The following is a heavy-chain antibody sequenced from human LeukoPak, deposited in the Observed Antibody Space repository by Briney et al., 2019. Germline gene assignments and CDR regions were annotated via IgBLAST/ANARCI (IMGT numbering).Heavy chain of an antibody. CDR1: GGSISSGDYY. V-gene: IGHV4-30-4*01. CDR3: ARVPSSFGSSTWYFDL. Sequence: PSQTLSLTCTVSGGSISSGDYYWSWIRQPPGKGLEWIGYIYYSGSTYYNPSLKSRVTISVDTKNQFSLRLTSVTAADTAVYYCARVPSSFGSSTWYFDLWGRGTLVTVSS. D-gene: IGHD3-10*01. CDR2: IYYSGST. J-gene: IGHJ2*01.